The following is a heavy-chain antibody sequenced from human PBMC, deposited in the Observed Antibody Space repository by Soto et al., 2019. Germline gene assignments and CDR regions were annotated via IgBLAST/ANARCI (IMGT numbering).Heavy chain of an antibody. CDR2: IYSTGTT. D-gene: IGHD1-1*01. CDR1: GCSISSGGHY. J-gene: IGHJ4*02. Sequence: SETLSLPCAVSGCSISSGGHYWSWIRQFSGKGLEWIGYIYSTGTTNYSPSLKGRLTISVDTSKNQFSLKLNSVTAADTAIYYCAREKATGTAPLDYWGQGILVTVSS. CDR3: AREKATGTAPLDY. V-gene: IGHV4-31*11.